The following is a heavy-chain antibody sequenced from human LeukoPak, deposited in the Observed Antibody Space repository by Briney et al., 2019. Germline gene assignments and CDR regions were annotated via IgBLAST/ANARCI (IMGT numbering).Heavy chain of an antibody. J-gene: IGHJ4*02. CDR2: ISSSSSYI. V-gene: IGHV3-21*06. CDR3: ARVAGRWEVLKAFDY. CDR1: GFTFDDYG. Sequence: KPGGSLRLSCAASGFTFDDYGMSWVRQAPGKGLEWVSSISSSSSYIYYADSVKGRFTISRDNAKNSLYLQMNSLRAEDTAVYYCARVAGRWEVLKAFDYWGQGTLVTVSS. D-gene: IGHD1-26*01.